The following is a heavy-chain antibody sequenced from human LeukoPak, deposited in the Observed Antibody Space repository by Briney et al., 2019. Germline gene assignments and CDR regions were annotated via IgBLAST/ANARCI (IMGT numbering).Heavy chain of an antibody. D-gene: IGHD4-11*01. Sequence: PSETLCLTCAVYGGSFSDFYCTWIRQPPGKGLEWIGEINHSGSTKYNPSLKSRVTILLDTSKNQFSLKVRSVTAADTAVYYCARGNSNFYYMDVWGKGTTVTVSS. CDR2: INHSGST. V-gene: IGHV4-34*01. J-gene: IGHJ6*03. CDR1: GGSFSDFY. CDR3: ARGNSNFYYMDV.